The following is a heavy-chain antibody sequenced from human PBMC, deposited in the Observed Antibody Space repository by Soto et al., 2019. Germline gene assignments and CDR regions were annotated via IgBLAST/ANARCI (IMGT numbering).Heavy chain of an antibody. CDR2: TYYRSKWYN. CDR1: GDSVSSNSAA. CDR3: AREYSSSSIRYSWFDP. J-gene: IGHJ5*02. V-gene: IGHV6-1*01. D-gene: IGHD6-6*01. Sequence: SQTLSLTCAISGDSVSSNSAAWNWIRQSPSRGLEWLGRTYYRSKWYNDYAVSVKSRITINPDTSKNQFSLQLNSVTPEDTAGYYCAREYSSSSIRYSWFDPWGQGTLVTVSS.